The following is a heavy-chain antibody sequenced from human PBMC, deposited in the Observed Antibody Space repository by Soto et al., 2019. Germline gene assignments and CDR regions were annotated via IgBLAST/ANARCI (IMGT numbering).Heavy chain of an antibody. D-gene: IGHD6-6*01. Sequence: GGSLRLSCSASGFTFSSYAMHWVRQAPGKGLEYVSAISSNGGSTYYADSVKGRFTISRDNSKNTLYLQMSSLRAEDTAVYYCVKEGGDGYSSSSPNWYFDLWGRGTLVTVSS. CDR1: GFTFSSYA. J-gene: IGHJ2*01. CDR2: ISSNGGST. V-gene: IGHV3-64D*06. CDR3: VKEGGDGYSSSSPNWYFDL.